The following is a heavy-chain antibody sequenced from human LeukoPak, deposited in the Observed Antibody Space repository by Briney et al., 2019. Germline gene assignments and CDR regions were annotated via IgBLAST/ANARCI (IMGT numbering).Heavy chain of an antibody. CDR3: ARDSHSSRDFDY. Sequence: ASVKVSCKASGYTFSGYYMHWVRQAPGQGLEWMGWINPNSGGTNYAQKFQGRVTMTRDTSISTAYMEMRRLRSDDTAVYYCARDSHSSRDFDYWGQGTLVTVSS. CDR1: GYTFSGYY. D-gene: IGHD6-13*01. CDR2: INPNSGGT. V-gene: IGHV1-2*02. J-gene: IGHJ4*02.